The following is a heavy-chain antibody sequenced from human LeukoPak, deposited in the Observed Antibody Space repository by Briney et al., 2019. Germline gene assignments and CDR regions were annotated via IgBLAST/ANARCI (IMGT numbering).Heavy chain of an antibody. CDR1: GGSFSGYY. V-gene: IGHV4-34*01. CDR2: INHSGST. CDR3: ARYYDYIWGTHRSYYFDY. J-gene: IGHJ4*02. Sequence: SETLSLTCAVYGGSFSGYYWSWIRQPPGKGLEWIGEINHSGSTNYNPSLKSRVTISVDTSKNQFSLKLSSVTAADTAIYYCARYYDYIWGTHRSYYFDYWGQGALVTVSS. D-gene: IGHD3-16*02.